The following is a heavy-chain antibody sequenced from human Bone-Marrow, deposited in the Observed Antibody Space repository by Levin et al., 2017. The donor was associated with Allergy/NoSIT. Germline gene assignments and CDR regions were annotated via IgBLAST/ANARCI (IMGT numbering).Heavy chain of an antibody. Sequence: LSLTCAASGFTFSSYDMSWVRQAPGKGLEWVSAIRGSASKTFYADSVKGRFTIPRDNSKNTVSLQMNSLRAEDTAIYYCVPGIAVTGSPTDYWGQGTLVTVSS. CDR1: GFTFSSYD. J-gene: IGHJ4*02. CDR3: VPGIAVTGSPTDY. D-gene: IGHD6-19*01. CDR2: IRGSASKT. V-gene: IGHV3-23*01.